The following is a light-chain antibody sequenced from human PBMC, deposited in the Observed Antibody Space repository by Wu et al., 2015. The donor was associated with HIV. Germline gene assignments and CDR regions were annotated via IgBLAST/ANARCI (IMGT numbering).Light chain of an antibody. V-gene: IGKV1-9*01. Sequence: EIQMTQSPSTLSASVGDRVTITCRASQGISSYLAWYQQKPGKAPKLLIYATSTLQSGVPSRFSGSGSGTEFTLTISSLQPEDFATYYCQQLNSYPSFGGGTKVEIK. CDR2: ATS. CDR1: QGISSY. J-gene: IGKJ4*01. CDR3: QQLNSYPS.